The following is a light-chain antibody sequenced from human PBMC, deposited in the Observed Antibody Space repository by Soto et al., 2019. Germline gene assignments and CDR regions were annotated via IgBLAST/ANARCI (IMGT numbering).Light chain of an antibody. J-gene: IGKJ1*01. CDR3: QQYNNWLRT. CDR2: GAS. CDR1: QSVSSN. V-gene: IGKV3-15*01. Sequence: EIVMTQSPATLSVSPGERATLSCRASQSVSSNLAWYQQKPGQAPRLLIYGASTRATAIPARFSGSRSGTEFTLTISSLQSEDFAVYHCQQYNNWLRTFGQGTKVEIK.